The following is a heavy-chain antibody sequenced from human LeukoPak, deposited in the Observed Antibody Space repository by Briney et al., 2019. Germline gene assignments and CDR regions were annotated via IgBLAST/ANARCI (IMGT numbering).Heavy chain of an antibody. Sequence: SQTLSLTCAISGDSVSSNSAAWNWIRQSPSRGLEWLGRTYYRSKWYNDYAVSVKSRITINPDTSKNQFSLQLNSVTPEDTAVYYCARGQGYYYDSSGPLYYYYMDVWGKGTTVTVSS. CDR3: ARGQGYYYDSSGPLYYYYMDV. CDR2: TYYRSKWYN. J-gene: IGHJ6*03. CDR1: GDSVSSNSAA. D-gene: IGHD3-22*01. V-gene: IGHV6-1*01.